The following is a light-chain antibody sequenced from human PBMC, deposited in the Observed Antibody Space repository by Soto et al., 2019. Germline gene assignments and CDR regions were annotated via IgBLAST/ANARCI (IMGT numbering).Light chain of an antibody. CDR2: DVS. V-gene: IGLV2-14*03. J-gene: IGLJ1*01. Sequence: QSALTQPASVSGSPGQSITISCTGASSDVGGYNYVSWYQQHPGKAPKLIIYDVSYRPSGVSDRFSGSKSGNTASLTISGLQAEDEADYHCSSYISNDTSHGFGTGTKVTVL. CDR3: SSYISNDTSHG. CDR1: SSDVGGYNY.